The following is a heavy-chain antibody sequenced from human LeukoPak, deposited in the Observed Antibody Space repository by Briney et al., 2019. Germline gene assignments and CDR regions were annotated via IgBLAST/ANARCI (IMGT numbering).Heavy chain of an antibody. CDR3: AKGPYYYDSSGYYGLDGFDY. J-gene: IGHJ4*02. CDR1: GFTFDDYA. CDR2: ISWNSGSI. D-gene: IGHD3-22*01. V-gene: IGHV3-9*01. Sequence: SGGSLRLSCAASGFTFDDYAMHWVWQAPGKGLEWVSGISWNSGSIGYADSVKGRFTISRDNAKNSLYLQMNSLRAEDTALYYCAKGPYYYDSSGYYGLDGFDYWGQGTLVTASS.